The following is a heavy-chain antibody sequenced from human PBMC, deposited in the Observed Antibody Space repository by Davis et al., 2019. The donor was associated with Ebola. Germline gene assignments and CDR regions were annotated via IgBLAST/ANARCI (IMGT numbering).Heavy chain of an antibody. CDR1: GGSISSGGYY. D-gene: IGHD1-20*01. Sequence: MPSETLSLTCTVSGGSISSGGYYWSWIRQPPGKGLEWIGEIKHSGGTNYNPSLKSRVTISVDRSKNQFSLKLTSVTAADTAVYYCARGGTYNWNYYYYYGMDVWGQGTTVTVSS. J-gene: IGHJ6*02. CDR2: IKHSGGT. CDR3: ARGGTYNWNYYYYYGMDV. V-gene: IGHV4-39*07.